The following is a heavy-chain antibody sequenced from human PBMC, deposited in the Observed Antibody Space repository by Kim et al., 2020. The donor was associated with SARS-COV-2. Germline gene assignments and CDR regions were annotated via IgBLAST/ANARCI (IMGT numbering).Heavy chain of an antibody. V-gene: IGHV3-66*01. J-gene: IGHJ4*02. D-gene: IGHD3-22*01. CDR2: IYSGNTT. Sequence: GGSLRLSCAASGFTVSSNHMSWLRQAPGKGLDWLSVIYSGNTTYYVESAKGRFTITRDNSKNTLYLQLSSLRVEDTAVYYCATNIVAVGIVWGQGSLVTV. CDR1: GFTVSSNH. CDR3: ATNIVAVGIV.